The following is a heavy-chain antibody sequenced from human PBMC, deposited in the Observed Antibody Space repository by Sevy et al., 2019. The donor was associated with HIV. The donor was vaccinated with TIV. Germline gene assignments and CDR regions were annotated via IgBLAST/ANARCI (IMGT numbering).Heavy chain of an antibody. CDR1: GGSISSYY. CDR2: IYYSGST. J-gene: IGHJ4*02. V-gene: IGHV4-59*13. CDR3: ARGGRSHYYYDSSGYYWLFDY. D-gene: IGHD3-22*01. Sequence: SETLSLTCTVSGGSISSYYWSWIRQPPGKGLEWIGYIYYSGSTNYNPSLKSRVTISVDTSKNQFSLKLSTVTAADTAVYYWARGGRSHYYYDSSGYYWLFDYWGQGTLVTVSS.